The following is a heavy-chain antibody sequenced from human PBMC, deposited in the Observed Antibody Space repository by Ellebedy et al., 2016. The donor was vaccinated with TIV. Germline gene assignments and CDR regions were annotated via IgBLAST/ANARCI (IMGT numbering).Heavy chain of an antibody. CDR1: GFTFRRYW. D-gene: IGHD2-2*01. CDR2: IKCDEIEA. J-gene: IGHJ3*01. CDR3: ARDTVEVPRGDAFDL. V-gene: IGHV3-7*04. Sequence: GESLKISCAASGFTFRRYWMSWLRQAPGKGVEYVAHIKCDEIEAYHADSVKGRFVISRDNARKSLYLQMNNRRVGDTAVYYCARDTVEVPRGDAFDLWGQGTTVTVSS.